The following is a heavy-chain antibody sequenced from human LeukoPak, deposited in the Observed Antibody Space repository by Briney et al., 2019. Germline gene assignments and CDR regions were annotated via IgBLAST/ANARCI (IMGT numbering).Heavy chain of an antibody. Sequence: SETLSLTCAVYGGSISGYYWSWIRQPPGKGLEWIGEINHSGGTDYNPSLKSRVTISVDTSKSQYSLNLNSVTAADTAVYYCAASIAAAGRLGVFDIWGQGTMVTVSS. D-gene: IGHD6-13*01. V-gene: IGHV4-34*01. J-gene: IGHJ3*02. CDR3: AASIAAAGRLGVFDI. CDR1: GGSISGYY. CDR2: INHSGGT.